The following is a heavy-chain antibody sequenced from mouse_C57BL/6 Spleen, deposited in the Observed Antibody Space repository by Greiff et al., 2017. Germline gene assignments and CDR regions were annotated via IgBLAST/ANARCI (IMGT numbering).Heavy chain of an antibody. J-gene: IGHJ2*01. CDR3: ASYDYDFHYFDY. D-gene: IGHD2-4*01. V-gene: IGHV1-55*01. Sequence: QVQLQQPGAELVKPGASVKMSCKASGYTFTSYWITWVKQRPGQGLEWIGDIYPGSGSTNYNEKFKSKATLTVDTSSSTAYMQLSSLTSEDSAVYYCASYDYDFHYFDYWGQGTTLTVSS. CDR1: GYTFTSYW. CDR2: IYPGSGST.